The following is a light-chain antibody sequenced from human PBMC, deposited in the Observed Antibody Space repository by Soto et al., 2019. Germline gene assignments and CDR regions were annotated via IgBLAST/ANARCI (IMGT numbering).Light chain of an antibody. V-gene: IGKV1-39*01. CDR3: QHYNSYLGT. CDR2: AAS. J-gene: IGKJ1*01. CDR1: QSISSY. Sequence: DIQMTQSPSSLSASVGDRVTITCRASQSISSYLNWYQQKPGKAPKLLIYAASTLQSGVPSRFSGSGSWTEFTLTINGLQPDDFATYYCQHYNSYLGTFGQGTKVDIK.